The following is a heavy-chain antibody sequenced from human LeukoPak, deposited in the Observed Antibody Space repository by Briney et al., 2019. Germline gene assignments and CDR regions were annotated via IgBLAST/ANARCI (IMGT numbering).Heavy chain of an antibody. Sequence: GGSLRLSCIASGFTFSNYGMHWVRQAPGKGLEWVAVISYDGGAEYFADSVKGRFTISRDNPKNTLYLQMNSLRSEDTAVYYCARGAYGGYVRAFDIWGQGTMVTVSS. CDR3: ARGAYGGYVRAFDI. J-gene: IGHJ3*02. CDR2: ISYDGGAE. CDR1: GFTFSNYG. V-gene: IGHV3-30*03. D-gene: IGHD5-12*01.